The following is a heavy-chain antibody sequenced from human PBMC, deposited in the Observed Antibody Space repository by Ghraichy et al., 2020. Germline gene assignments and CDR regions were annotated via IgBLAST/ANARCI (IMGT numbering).Heavy chain of an antibody. D-gene: IGHD6-19*01. CDR2: IYSGGST. Sequence: GGSLRLSCAASGFTVSSNYLSWVRQAPGKGLEWVSVIYSGGSTYYADSVKGRFTISRDNSKNTLYLQMNSLRAEDTAVYYCARVIIVMAGNGGDYWGQGTLVTVSS. CDR1: GFTVSSNY. CDR3: ARVIIVMAGNGGDY. V-gene: IGHV3-66*01. J-gene: IGHJ4*02.